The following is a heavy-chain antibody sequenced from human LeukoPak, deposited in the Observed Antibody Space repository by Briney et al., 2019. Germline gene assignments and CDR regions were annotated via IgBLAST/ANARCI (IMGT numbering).Heavy chain of an antibody. CDR3: TRDLAAVPGPRMDV. CDR2: INPDGSER. J-gene: IGHJ6*02. Sequence: GGSPRLSCAASGFSFSSYYMSWVRQAPGKGLEWVALINPDGSERYYVDSVKGRFTISRDNAKYSLYLQMDSLRDDDTAMYFCTRDLAAVPGPRMDVWGQGTTVTVSS. CDR1: GFSFSSYY. V-gene: IGHV3-7*03. D-gene: IGHD6-19*01.